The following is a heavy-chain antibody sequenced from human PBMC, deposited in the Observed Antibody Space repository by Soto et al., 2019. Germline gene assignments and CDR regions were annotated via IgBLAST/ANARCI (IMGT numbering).Heavy chain of an antibody. CDR2: IRYDGSNK. D-gene: IGHD6-6*01. CDR1: GFTFSSYG. V-gene: IGHV3-33*01. CDR3: ARDGGSSSYYFDY. J-gene: IGHJ4*02. Sequence: SMRLSCAASGFTFSSYGMHCVRQAPGKGLEWVADIRYDGSNKYYADSVKGRFTITRDTSKNTLYLEMNSLRSEDTAVYYCARDGGSSSYYFDYWGQGTLVTVSS.